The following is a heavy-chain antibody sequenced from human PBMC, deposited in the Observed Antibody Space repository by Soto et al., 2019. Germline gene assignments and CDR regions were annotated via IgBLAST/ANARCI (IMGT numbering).Heavy chain of an antibody. CDR1: GYTFTGYY. CDR3: AGAAGGAASSTLISLPVFDF. D-gene: IGHD1-1*01. J-gene: IGHJ3*01. CDR2: INPNSGGT. Sequence: ASVKVSCKASGYTFTGYYMHWVRQAPGQGLEWMGWINPNSGGTNYAQKFQGWVTMTRDTSISTAYMELSRLRSDDTAVYYCAGAAGGAASSTLISLPVFDFGGKGKMVTVSS. V-gene: IGHV1-2*04.